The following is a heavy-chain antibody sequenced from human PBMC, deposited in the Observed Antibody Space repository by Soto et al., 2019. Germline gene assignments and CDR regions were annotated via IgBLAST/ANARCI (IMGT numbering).Heavy chain of an antibody. CDR2: ISAYNGNT. D-gene: IGHD6-19*01. CDR1: GYTFTSYG. Sequence: GASVKVSCKASGYTFTSYGLSWVRQAPGQGLEWMGWISAYNGNTNYAQKLQGRVTMTTDTSTSTAYMELRSLRSDDTAVYYCAREAGGIAVAPAFDIWGQGTMVTVSS. V-gene: IGHV1-18*01. CDR3: AREAGGIAVAPAFDI. J-gene: IGHJ3*02.